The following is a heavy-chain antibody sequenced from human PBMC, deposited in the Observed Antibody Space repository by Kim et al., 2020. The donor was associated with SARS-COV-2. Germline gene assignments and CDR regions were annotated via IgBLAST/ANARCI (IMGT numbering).Heavy chain of an antibody. CDR3: AKDLFLGGYSYGYLSQEGYYYYYGMDV. CDR1: GFTFSSYA. CDR2: ISGSGGST. V-gene: IGHV3-23*01. Sequence: GGSLRLSCAASGFTFSSYAMSWVRQAPGKGLEWVSAISGSGGSTYYADSVKGRFTISRDNSKNTLYLQMNSLRAEDTAVYYCAKDLFLGGYSYGYLSQEGYYYYYGMDVWGQGTTVTVPS. D-gene: IGHD5-18*01. J-gene: IGHJ6*02.